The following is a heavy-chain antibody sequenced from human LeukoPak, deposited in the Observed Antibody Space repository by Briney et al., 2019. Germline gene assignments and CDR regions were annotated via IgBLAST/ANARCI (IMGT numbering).Heavy chain of an antibody. J-gene: IGHJ4*02. CDR2: ISAYNGNT. CDR3: ARFKYDILTGYDNCYFDY. CDR1: GYTFTSYG. V-gene: IGHV1-18*01. D-gene: IGHD3-9*01. Sequence: ASVKVSCKASGYTFTSYGISWVRQAPGQGLEWMGWISAYNGNTNYAQKLQGRVTMTTDTSTSTAYMELRSLRSDDTAVYYCARFKYDILTGYDNCYFDYWGQGTLVTVSS.